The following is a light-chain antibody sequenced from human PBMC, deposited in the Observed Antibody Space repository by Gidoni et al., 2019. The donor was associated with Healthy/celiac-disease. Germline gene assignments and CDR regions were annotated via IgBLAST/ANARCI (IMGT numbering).Light chain of an antibody. CDR3: QQYGSSPPLT. CDR2: GAS. V-gene: IGKV3-20*01. Sequence: EIVLTQSPATLSLSPGERATLSCRASQSVSSSYLAWYQQQPGQAPRLLIYGASSRATGIPDRFSGSGSGTDVTLTISRLEPEDDAVYYCQQYGSSPPLTFXGXTKVEIK. J-gene: IGKJ4*01. CDR1: QSVSSSY.